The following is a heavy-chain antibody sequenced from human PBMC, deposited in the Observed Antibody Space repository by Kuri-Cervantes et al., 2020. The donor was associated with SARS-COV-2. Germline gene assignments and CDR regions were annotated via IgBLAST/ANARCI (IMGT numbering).Heavy chain of an antibody. CDR1: GFTFSSYS. Sequence: GGSLRLSCAASGFTFSSYSMNWVRQAPGKGLEWVSSISSSSGYIYYADSVKGRFTISRDNAKISLYLQMNSLRAEDTSVYYCARDRGDFWSGSINYWGQGTLVTVSS. CDR2: ISSSSGYI. V-gene: IGHV3-21*01. CDR3: ARDRGDFWSGSINY. D-gene: IGHD3-3*01. J-gene: IGHJ4*02.